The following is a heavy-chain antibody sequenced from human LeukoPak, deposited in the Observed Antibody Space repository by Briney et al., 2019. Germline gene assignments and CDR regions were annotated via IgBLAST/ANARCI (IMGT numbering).Heavy chain of an antibody. CDR1: GGSFSGYY. J-gene: IGHJ5*02. D-gene: IGHD3-22*01. V-gene: IGHV4-34*01. CDR3: ASRTYYYDSSGYWFDP. Sequence: SETLSLTCAVYGGSFSGYYWSWIRQPPGKGLEWIGEINHSGSTNYNPSLKSRVTISVDTSKNQFSLKLSSVTAADTAVYYCASRTYYYDSSGYWFDPWGQGTLVTVSS. CDR2: INHSGST.